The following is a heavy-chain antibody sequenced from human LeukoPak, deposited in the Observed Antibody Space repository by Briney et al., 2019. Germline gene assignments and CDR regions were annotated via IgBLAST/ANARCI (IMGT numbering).Heavy chain of an antibody. CDR3: AKHRVLVVGENDC. J-gene: IGHJ4*02. D-gene: IGHD3-16*02. CDR2: ISTDGRST. CDR1: GFTFNNYA. V-gene: IGHV3-23*01. Sequence: GGSLRLSCAASGFTFNNYAMSWVRQAPGKGLEWVSAISTDGRSTHHADSVEGRFSISRDNSESTLYLQMNSLRAEDTAVYYCAKHRVLVVGENDCWGQGTQVSVSS.